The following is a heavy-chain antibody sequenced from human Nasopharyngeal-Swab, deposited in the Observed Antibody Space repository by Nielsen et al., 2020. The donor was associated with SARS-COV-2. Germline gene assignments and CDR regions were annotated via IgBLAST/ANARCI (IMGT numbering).Heavy chain of an antibody. D-gene: IGHD6-19*01. CDR3: ARVQQWLALFDY. J-gene: IGHJ4*02. V-gene: IGHV4-59*01. Sequence: GSLRLSCTVSGGSISSYYWSWIRQPPGKGLEWIGYIYYSGSTNYNPSLKSRVTISVDTSKNQFSLKLSSVTAADTAVYYCARVQQWLALFDYWGQGTLVTVSS. CDR2: IYYSGST. CDR1: GGSISSYY.